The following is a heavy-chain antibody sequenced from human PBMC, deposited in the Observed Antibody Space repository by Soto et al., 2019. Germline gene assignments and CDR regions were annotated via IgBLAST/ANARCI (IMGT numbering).Heavy chain of an antibody. J-gene: IGHJ5*02. V-gene: IGHV1-3*01. D-gene: IGHD5-12*01. CDR3: ARMRGSGYDRRFVGFEP. CDR1: GYTFTSYA. CDR2: INAGNGNT. Sequence: QVQLVQSGAEVKKPGASVKVSCKASGYTFTSYAMHWVRQAPGQRLEWLGWINAGNGNTKYSQKFQGRVTITRDTSASTAYMELSSLRSEDTAVYYCARMRGSGYDRRFVGFEPWGQGTLVTVSS.